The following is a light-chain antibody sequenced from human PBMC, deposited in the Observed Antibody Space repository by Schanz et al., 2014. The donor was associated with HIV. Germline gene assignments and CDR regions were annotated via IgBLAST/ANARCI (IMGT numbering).Light chain of an antibody. CDR3: QQLNFYPLA. V-gene: IGKV1-39*01. J-gene: IGKJ4*01. Sequence: DIQMTQSPSTLSASVGDRVTITCRASQSISSYLNWYQQKPGKAPKLLIYAVFTLQSGVPSRFIGGRSGPDFTLTISSLQPEDFATYYCQQLNFYPLAFGGGTKVEIK. CDR2: AVF. CDR1: QSISSY.